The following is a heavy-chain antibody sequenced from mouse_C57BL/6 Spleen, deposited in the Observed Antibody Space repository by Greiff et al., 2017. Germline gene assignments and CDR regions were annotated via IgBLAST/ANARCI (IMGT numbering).Heavy chain of an antibody. CDR1: GYTFTDYY. D-gene: IGHD1-1*01. CDR2: INPYNGGT. Sequence: VQLQQSGPVLVKPGASVKMSCKASGYTFTDYYMNWVKQSHGKSLEWIGVINPYNGGTSYNQKFKGKATLTVDKSSSTAYMELHSLTSEDSAVYCCARCITTVVEVYFDVWGTGTTVTVSS. CDR3: ARCITTVVEVYFDV. J-gene: IGHJ1*03. V-gene: IGHV1-19*01.